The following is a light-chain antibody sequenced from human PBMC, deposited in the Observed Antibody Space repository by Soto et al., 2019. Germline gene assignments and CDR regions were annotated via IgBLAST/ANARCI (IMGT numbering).Light chain of an antibody. CDR1: SSDVGAYNY. CDR2: EVS. Sequence: QSVLTQPASVSGSPGQSITISCTGTSSDVGAYNYVSWYQQHPGKAPKFMIYEVSNRPPGVSNRFSGSKSGNTASLTISGLQAEDEADYSCTSYSNSITPYVFGTGTKVTVL. V-gene: IGLV2-14*01. CDR3: TSYSNSITPYV. J-gene: IGLJ1*01.